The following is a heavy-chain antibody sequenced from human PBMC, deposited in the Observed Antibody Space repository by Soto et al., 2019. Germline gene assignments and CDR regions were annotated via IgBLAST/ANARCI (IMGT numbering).Heavy chain of an antibody. J-gene: IGHJ4*02. Sequence: VQLVESGGGVVQPGRSLRLSCAASGFTFSDYAMHWVRQAPGKGLEWVAVVSHDGRNTQYADSVKGRFTISRDSSKNTVSLEITSLRGEDKAVYYCAKGGRQWLVTSDFNYWGQGALVTVSS. CDR3: AKGGRQWLVTSDFNY. D-gene: IGHD6-19*01. CDR2: VSHDGRNT. CDR1: GFTFSDYA. V-gene: IGHV3-30*18.